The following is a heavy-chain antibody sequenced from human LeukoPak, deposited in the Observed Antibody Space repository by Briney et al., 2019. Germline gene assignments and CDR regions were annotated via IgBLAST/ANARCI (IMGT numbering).Heavy chain of an antibody. D-gene: IGHD3-10*01. Sequence: TETLSLTCTVSGGSISSYYWSWIRQPPGKGLEWIGYIYYSGSTNYNPSLKSRVTISVDTSKNQFSLKLSSVTAADTAVYYCATSMVRGVLFDYWGQGTLVTVSS. CDR1: GGSISSYY. V-gene: IGHV4-59*01. J-gene: IGHJ4*02. CDR2: IYYSGST. CDR3: ATSMVRGVLFDY.